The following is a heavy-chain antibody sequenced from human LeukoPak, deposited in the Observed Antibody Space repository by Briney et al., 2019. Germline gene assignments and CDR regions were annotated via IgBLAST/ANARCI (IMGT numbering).Heavy chain of an antibody. Sequence: SETLSLTCTVSGGSISSSSYYWGWIRQPPGKGLEWIGSIYYSGSTNYNPSLKSRVTISVDTSKNQFSLKLSSVTAADTAVYYCARFNIAVTAFDYWGQGTLVTVSS. CDR1: GGSISSSSYY. D-gene: IGHD6-19*01. V-gene: IGHV4-39*07. J-gene: IGHJ4*02. CDR3: ARFNIAVTAFDY. CDR2: IYYSGST.